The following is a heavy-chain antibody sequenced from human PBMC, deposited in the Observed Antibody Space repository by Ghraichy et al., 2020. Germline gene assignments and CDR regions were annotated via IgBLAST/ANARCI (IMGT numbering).Heavy chain of an antibody. CDR1: GFTFSSSW. CDR3: ARDGVPHGSYY. V-gene: IGHV3-7*01. CDR2: IDKDGSTK. Sequence: GGSLRLSCAASGFTFSSSWMIWVRQAPGKGLEWVANIDKDGSTKYYVDSVKGRFTISRDNAKNSLFLQLNSLRVEDTAVFYCARDGVPHGSYYWGQGTLVTVSS. D-gene: IGHD2-15*01. J-gene: IGHJ4*02.